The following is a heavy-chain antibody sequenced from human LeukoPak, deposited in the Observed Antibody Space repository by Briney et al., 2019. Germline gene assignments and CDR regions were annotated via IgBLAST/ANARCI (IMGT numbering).Heavy chain of an antibody. J-gene: IGHJ5*02. D-gene: IGHD6-13*01. CDR1: GFTFSSYW. CDR2: INSDGSST. V-gene: IGHV3-74*01. CDR3: ARDEEGAAAGLDP. Sequence: GWALRLSCAASGFTFSSYWMHWVRQAPGKGLVRVSRINSDGSSTSYADSVKGRFTISIDNAKNTLYLQMNSLRAEDTAVYYCARDEEGAAAGLDPWGQGTLVTVSS.